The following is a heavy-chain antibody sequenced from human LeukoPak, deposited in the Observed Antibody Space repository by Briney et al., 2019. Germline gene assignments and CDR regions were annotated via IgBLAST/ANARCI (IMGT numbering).Heavy chain of an antibody. CDR2: IKQDGSEK. V-gene: IGHV3-7*01. CDR1: GFTFSSYW. CDR3: ARDTYDSSGYYAHLDY. D-gene: IGHD3-22*01. Sequence: GGSLRLSCAGSGFTFSSYWMHWVRQAPGKGLEWVANIKQDGSEKYYVDSVKGRFTISRDNAKNSLYLQMSSLRAEDTAVYYCARDTYDSSGYYAHLDYWGQGTLVTVSS. J-gene: IGHJ4*02.